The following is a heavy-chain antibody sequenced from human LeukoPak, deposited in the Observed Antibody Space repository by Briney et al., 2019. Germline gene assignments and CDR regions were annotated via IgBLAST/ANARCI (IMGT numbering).Heavy chain of an antibody. CDR3: ARSIAVAGHFDY. J-gene: IGHJ4*02. D-gene: IGHD6-19*01. CDR1: GGTFSSYA. Sequence: SVKVSCKASGGTFSSYAISWVRQAPGQGLEWMGGIIPIFGTANYAQKFQGRVTITADESTSTAYMELSSLRSEDTAVYYCARSIAVAGHFDYWGQGTLVTVSS. CDR2: IIPIFGTA. V-gene: IGHV1-69*13.